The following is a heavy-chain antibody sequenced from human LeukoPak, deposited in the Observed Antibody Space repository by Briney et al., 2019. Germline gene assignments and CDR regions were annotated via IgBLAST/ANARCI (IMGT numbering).Heavy chain of an antibody. V-gene: IGHV3-21*01. CDR3: ARLRIRRGQLWSLPYFDY. CDR1: GFTFSAYS. CDR2: ITPSSSSI. J-gene: IGHJ4*02. D-gene: IGHD5-18*01. Sequence: GGSLRLSCAASGFTFSAYSMNWVRQAPGKGLEWVSSITPSSSSIFYADSVKGRFTISRDNAKNSLYLQMNSLRAEDTAVYYCARLRIRRGQLWSLPYFDYWGQGTLVTVSS.